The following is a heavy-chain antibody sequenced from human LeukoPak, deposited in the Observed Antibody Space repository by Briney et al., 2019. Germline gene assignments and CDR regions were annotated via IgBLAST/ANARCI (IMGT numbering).Heavy chain of an antibody. D-gene: IGHD3-3*01. J-gene: IGHJ4*02. Sequence: GGSLRLSCASSGFTFADYGMSWVRQAPGKGLEWVSGINWNGGSTGYADSVKGRFTISRDNAKNSLYLQMNSLRAEDTALYYCAREYLKYYDFWSGYTYWGEGTLVTVSS. CDR2: INWNGGST. CDR3: AREYLKYYDFWSGYTY. V-gene: IGHV3-20*04. CDR1: GFTFADYG.